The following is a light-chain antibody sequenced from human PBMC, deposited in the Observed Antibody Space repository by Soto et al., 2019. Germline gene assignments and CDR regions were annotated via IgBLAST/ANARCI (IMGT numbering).Light chain of an antibody. J-gene: IGLJ3*02. Sequence: QSVLTQPPSASGTPGQRVTISCSGSSSNVGVNFVYWHQQIPGTAPKLLIYRNNQRPSGVPDRFSGSKSGTSASLAISGLRTEDEADYHCVVWDDSLRGWVFGRGTQLTVL. CDR2: RNN. CDR1: SSNVGVNF. CDR3: VVWDDSLRGWV. V-gene: IGLV1-47*01.